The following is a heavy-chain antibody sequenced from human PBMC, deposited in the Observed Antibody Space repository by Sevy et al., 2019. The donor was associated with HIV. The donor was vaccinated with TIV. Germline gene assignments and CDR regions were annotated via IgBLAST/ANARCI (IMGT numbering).Heavy chain of an antibody. CDR3: ARGDYYGSLYYFDY. V-gene: IGHV3-21*01. J-gene: IGHJ4*02. CDR2: ISSSSSYI. Sequence: GGSLRLSCAASGFTFSSYSMNWVRQAPGKGLEWVSSISSSSSYIYYADSLKGRFTISRDNAKNSLYLHMNSLRAEDTAVYYCARGDYYGSLYYFDYWGPGTLVTVSS. CDR1: GFTFSSYS. D-gene: IGHD3-10*01.